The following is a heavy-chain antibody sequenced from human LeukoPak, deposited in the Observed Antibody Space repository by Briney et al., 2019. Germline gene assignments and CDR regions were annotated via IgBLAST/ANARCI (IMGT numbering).Heavy chain of an antibody. CDR2: INSDGSST. Sequence: GGSLRLSCAASGFTFSSYEMNWVRQAPGKGLVWVSRINSDGSSTSYADSVKGRFTISRDNAKNTLYLQMNSLRAEDTAVYYCAREYIAAAGTSIRYYYMDVWGKGTTVTVSS. J-gene: IGHJ6*03. CDR3: AREYIAAAGTSIRYYYMDV. V-gene: IGHV3-74*01. CDR1: GFTFSSYE. D-gene: IGHD6-13*01.